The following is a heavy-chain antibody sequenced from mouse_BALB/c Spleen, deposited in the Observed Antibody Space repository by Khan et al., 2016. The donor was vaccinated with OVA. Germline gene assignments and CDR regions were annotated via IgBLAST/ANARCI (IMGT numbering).Heavy chain of an antibody. D-gene: IGHD1-1*01. Sequence: QVQLQQSGPEVVRPGASVKMSCKATGYTFTSNWMHWVKQRPGQGLEWIGMIDPSNSETRLNQKFKDKATLNVDKSSNTAYMQLSSLTSEDSAVYYCARSLLQTTVRAMDYWGQGTSVTVSS. CDR3: ARSLLQTTVRAMDY. V-gene: IGHV1S127*01. CDR2: IDPSNSET. CDR1: GYTFTSNW. J-gene: IGHJ4*01.